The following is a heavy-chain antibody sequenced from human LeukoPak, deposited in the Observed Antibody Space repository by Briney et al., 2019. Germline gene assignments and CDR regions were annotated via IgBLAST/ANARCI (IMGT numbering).Heavy chain of an antibody. J-gene: IGHJ4*02. D-gene: IGHD3-10*01. CDR3: AKARGSGSYRFPFDY. CDR2: ISSSSSYI. Sequence: PGGSLRLSCAASGFTFSSYSMNWVRQAPGKGLEWVSSISSSSSYIYYADSVKGRFTISRDNAKNSLYLQMNSLRAEDTALYYCAKARGSGSYRFPFDYWGQGTLVTVSS. CDR1: GFTFSSYS. V-gene: IGHV3-21*04.